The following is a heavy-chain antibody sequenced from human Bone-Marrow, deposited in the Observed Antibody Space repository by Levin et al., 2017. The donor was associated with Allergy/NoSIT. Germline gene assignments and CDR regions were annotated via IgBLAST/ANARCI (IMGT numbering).Heavy chain of an antibody. D-gene: IGHD2-2*02. V-gene: IGHV3-21*01. CDR3: ARQGILNLYGDIVVVPAAIRGAYYYYGMDV. J-gene: IGHJ6*02. CDR2: ISSSSSYI. Sequence: PGGSLRLSCAASGFTFSSYSMNWVRQAPGKGLEWVSSISSSSSYIYYADSVKGRFTISRDNAKNSLYLQMNSLRAEDTAVYYCARQGILNLYGDIVVVPAAIRGAYYYYGMDVWGQGTTVTVSS. CDR1: GFTFSSYS.